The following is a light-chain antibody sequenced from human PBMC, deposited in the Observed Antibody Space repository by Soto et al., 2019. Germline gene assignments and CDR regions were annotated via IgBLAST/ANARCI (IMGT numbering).Light chain of an antibody. J-gene: IGLJ2*01. CDR1: SSDVGGYNY. CDR2: DVS. CDR3: SSSTSSSTRV. V-gene: IGLV2-14*01. Sequence: QSVLTQPASVSGSPGQSITISCTGTSSDVGGYNYVSWYQQHPGKAPKLMIYDVSNRPSGVSNRFSGSKSGNTASLTISGLEAEDEAYYYCSSSTSSSTRVFGGGTKLTVL.